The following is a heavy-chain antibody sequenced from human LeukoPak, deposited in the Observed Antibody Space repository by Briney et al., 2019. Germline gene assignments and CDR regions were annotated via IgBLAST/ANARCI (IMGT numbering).Heavy chain of an antibody. J-gene: IGHJ3*02. CDR1: GFTFDDYG. D-gene: IGHD1-1*01. CDR3: ARRGRGTTAAFDI. Sequence: PGGSLRLSCAASGFTFDDYGMSWVRQAPGKGLEWVSGINWNGGSTGYADSVKGRFTISRDNAKNSLYLQMNSLGAEDTAVYYCARRGRGTTAAFDIWGQGTMVTVSS. V-gene: IGHV3-20*04. CDR2: INWNGGST.